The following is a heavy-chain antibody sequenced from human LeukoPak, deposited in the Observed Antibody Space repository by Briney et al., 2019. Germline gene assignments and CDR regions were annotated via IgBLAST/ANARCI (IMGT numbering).Heavy chain of an antibody. CDR2: ISWNGGSI. V-gene: IGHV3-9*01. J-gene: IGHJ3*02. D-gene: IGHD4-17*01. CDR3: AKDMGGPAGTTWHAFDI. Sequence: GGSLRLSCAASGFTFDDYAMHWVRQAPGKGLEWVSSISWNGGSIGYADSVKGRFTISRDNANNSLYLQMNILRPEDTALYHCAKDMGGPAGTTWHAFDIWGQGTMVTVSS. CDR1: GFTFDDYA.